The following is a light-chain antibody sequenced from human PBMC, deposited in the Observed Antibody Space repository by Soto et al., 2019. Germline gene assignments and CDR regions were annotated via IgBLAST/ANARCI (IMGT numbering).Light chain of an antibody. J-gene: IGLJ3*02. CDR1: SSDVGNYNL. CDR2: EGS. V-gene: IGLV2-23*01. Sequence: QSVLTQPASVSGSPGQSITISCTGTSSDVGNYNLVSWYQQHPGKAPKLMIYEGSKRPSGVSNRFSGSKSGNTASLTISGLQAEDEADYYCCSYAGSRVFGGGTKLTVL. CDR3: CSYAGSRV.